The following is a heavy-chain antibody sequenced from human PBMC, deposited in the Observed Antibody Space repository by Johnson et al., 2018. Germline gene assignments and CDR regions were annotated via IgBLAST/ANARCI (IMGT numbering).Heavy chain of an antibody. CDR1: SGSISGGGYF. V-gene: IGHV4-30-2*01. CDR3: ARQIYDLHTWFDP. CDR2: IYHSGTT. D-gene: IGHD3-3*01. J-gene: IGHJ5*02. Sequence: VQLVESGSGLVKPSQTLSLTCTVFSGSISGGGYFWSWIRQPPGKGLEWIGYIYHSGTTYFNPSLKSRVTISVDRSKNQFSLKLTSVTAADTAAYYCARQIYDLHTWFDPWGQGTLVTVSS.